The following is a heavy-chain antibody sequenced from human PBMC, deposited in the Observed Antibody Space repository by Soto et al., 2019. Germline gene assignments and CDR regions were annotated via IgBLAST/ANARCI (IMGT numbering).Heavy chain of an antibody. CDR1: GGSIRSGGYY. CDR2: IYSSGST. V-gene: IGHV4-31*03. Sequence: QVQLQESGPGLVKPSQTLSLTCTVSGGSIRSGGYYWSWIRQHPGKGLEWIGYIYSSGSTYYNPSLKSRVTISVDTSKNQFSLKLSSVTAADTAVYYCAKSPPGKPEYDSSGYPAIKWFDPWGQGTLVTVSS. CDR3: AKSPPGKPEYDSSGYPAIKWFDP. J-gene: IGHJ5*02. D-gene: IGHD3-22*01.